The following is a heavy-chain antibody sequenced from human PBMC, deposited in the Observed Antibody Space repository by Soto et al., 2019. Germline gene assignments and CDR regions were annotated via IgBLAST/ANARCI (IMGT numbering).Heavy chain of an antibody. CDR1: GGSISSSSYY. D-gene: IGHD3-3*01. Sequence: SETLSLTCTVSGGSISSSSYYWGWIRQPPGKGLEWIGSIYYSGSTYYNPSLKSRVTISVDTSKNQFSLKLSSVTAADTAVYYCARHRFPSPRYYFDYWGQGTLVIVSS. V-gene: IGHV4-39*01. J-gene: IGHJ4*02. CDR2: IYYSGST. CDR3: ARHRFPSPRYYFDY.